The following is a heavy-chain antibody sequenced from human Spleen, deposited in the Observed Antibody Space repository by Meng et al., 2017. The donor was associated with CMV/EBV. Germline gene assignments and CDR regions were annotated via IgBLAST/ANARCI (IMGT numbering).Heavy chain of an antibody. D-gene: IGHD4-23*01. CDR3: AKDNGGNSDYFDS. J-gene: IGHJ4*02. CDR2: ISIRGNT. CDR1: GFIVDDYY. V-gene: IGHV3-11*04. Sequence: GGSLRLPCAASGFIVDDYYMSWVRQAPGKGLEWISHISIRGNTKYIDPVKSRVTLSRYNAKNSLSLQMSGLRVEDTAMYYCAKDNGGNSDYFDSWGQGTLVTVSS.